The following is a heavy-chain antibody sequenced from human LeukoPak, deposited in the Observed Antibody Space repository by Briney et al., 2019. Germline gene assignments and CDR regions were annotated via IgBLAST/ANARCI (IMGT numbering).Heavy chain of an antibody. CDR1: GYTFTGYY. J-gene: IGHJ4*02. Sequence: ASVKVSCKTSGYTFTGYYIHWVRQAPGQGLEWLGRIDPNSGGTSYAHNFQGRVIMTRDTSISTAYMDLSSLTSDDTAVYYCARDSRVSGDYWGQGTLVTVSS. CDR3: ARDSRVSGDY. D-gene: IGHD2-2*01. V-gene: IGHV1-2*06. CDR2: IDPNSGGT.